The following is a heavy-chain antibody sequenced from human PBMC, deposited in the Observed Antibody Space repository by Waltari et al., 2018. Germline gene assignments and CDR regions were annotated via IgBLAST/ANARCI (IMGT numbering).Heavy chain of an antibody. CDR3: VRCLANSLYNWLDP. J-gene: IGHJ5*02. D-gene: IGHD3-16*01. Sequence: EVQLVESGGGLVQPGGSLRLSCAASGSSFSTYWMHWVRQAPGKGLEWVSRVNNDGSSISYADSVKGRFTISRDNAKNTLYLQMNSLRVEDTAGYYCVRCLANSLYNWLDPWGQGTLVTVSS. CDR2: VNNDGSSI. V-gene: IGHV3-74*01. CDR1: GSSFSTYW.